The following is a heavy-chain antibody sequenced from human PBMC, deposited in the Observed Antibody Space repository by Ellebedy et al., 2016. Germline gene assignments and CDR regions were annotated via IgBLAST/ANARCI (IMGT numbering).Heavy chain of an antibody. Sequence: SETLSLTXTVSGGSVRNYFWSWIRQPAGKGLEFIGRIHTTGSTNYNPSLKSRATMSVDMSKNQFSLILSSVTAADTAVYYCACRHSNSFALDVWGKGTTITVSS. CDR3: ACRHSNSFALDV. D-gene: IGHD4-23*01. V-gene: IGHV4-4*07. CDR2: IHTTGST. J-gene: IGHJ6*04. CDR1: GGSVRNYF.